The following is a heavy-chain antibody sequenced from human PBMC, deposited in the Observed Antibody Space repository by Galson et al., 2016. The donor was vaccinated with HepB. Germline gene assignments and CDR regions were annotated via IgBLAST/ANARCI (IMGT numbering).Heavy chain of an antibody. CDR1: GFRFSNYD. Sequence: LRLSCAVSGFRFSNYDLTWVRQAPGKGLEWVSVIGWSYDTYYADSVRGRFTISRDNSKNTLYLQMDSLRADDTAVYYCAKHIDVRGRAFEYWGQGTLVTVSS. CDR2: IGWSYDT. D-gene: IGHD3-16*01. V-gene: IGHV3-23*01. CDR3: AKHIDVRGRAFEY. J-gene: IGHJ4*02.